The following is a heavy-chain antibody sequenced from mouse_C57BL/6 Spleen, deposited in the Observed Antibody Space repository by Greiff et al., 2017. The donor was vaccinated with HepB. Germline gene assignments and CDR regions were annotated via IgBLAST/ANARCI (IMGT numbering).Heavy chain of an antibody. CDR2: IRLKSDNYAT. CDR1: GFTFSNYW. J-gene: IGHJ4*01. CDR3: TGFYYYGREDY. V-gene: IGHV6-3*01. Sequence: EVKLEESGGGLVQPGGSMKLSCVASGFTFSNYWMNWVRQSPEKGLEWVAQIRLKSDNYATHYAESVKGRFTISRDDSKSSVYLQMNNLRAEDTGIYYCTGFYYYGREDYWGQGTSVTVSS. D-gene: IGHD1-1*01.